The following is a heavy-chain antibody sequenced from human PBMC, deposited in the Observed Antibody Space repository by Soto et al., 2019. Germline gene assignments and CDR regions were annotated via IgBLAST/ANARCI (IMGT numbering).Heavy chain of an antibody. CDR3: AKDFRNSYGRPGDY. J-gene: IGHJ4*02. D-gene: IGHD5-18*01. CDR1: GFTFSSYG. CDR2: ISYDGSNK. V-gene: IGHV3-30*18. Sequence: GGSLRLSCAASGFTFSSYGMHWVRQAPGKGLEWVAVISYDGSNKYYADSVKGRFTISRDNSKNTLYLQMNSLGAEDTAVYYCAKDFRNSYGRPGDYWGQGTLVTVSS.